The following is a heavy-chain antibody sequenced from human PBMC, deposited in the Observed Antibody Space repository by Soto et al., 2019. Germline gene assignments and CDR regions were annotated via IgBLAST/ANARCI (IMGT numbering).Heavy chain of an antibody. J-gene: IGHJ4*02. V-gene: IGHV3-48*01. D-gene: IGHD2-2*01. CDR2: ISSSSSTI. CDR1: GFTFSSYS. Sequence: GGSLRLSCAASGFTFSSYSMNWVRQAPGKGLEWVSYISSSSSTIYYADSVKGRFTISRDNAKNSLYLQMNSLRAEDTAVYYCARSVRHNFDYWGKGTLVTVAS. CDR3: ARSVRHNFDY.